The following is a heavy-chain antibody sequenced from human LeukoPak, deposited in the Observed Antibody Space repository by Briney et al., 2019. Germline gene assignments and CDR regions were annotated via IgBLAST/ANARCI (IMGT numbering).Heavy chain of an antibody. V-gene: IGHV1-69*13. CDR2: IIPIFGTA. J-gene: IGHJ6*02. Sequence: SVKVSCKASGYSFTDYYIHWVRQAPGQGLEWMGGIIPIFGTANYAQKFQGRVTITADESTSTAYMELSSLRSEDTAVYYCARAQYCGGDCYPPDYYYGMDVWGQGTTVTVSS. CDR1: GYSFTDYY. D-gene: IGHD2-21*02. CDR3: ARAQYCGGDCYPPDYYYGMDV.